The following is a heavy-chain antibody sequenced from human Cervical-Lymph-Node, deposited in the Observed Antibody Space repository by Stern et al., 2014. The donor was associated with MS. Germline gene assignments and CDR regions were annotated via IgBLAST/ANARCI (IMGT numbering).Heavy chain of an antibody. CDR3: ARTVTLRSPHSFDL. CDR2: IDWDDDK. CDR1: GFSLTSTGMR. V-gene: IGHV2-70*04. Sequence: QDTLRESGPALVKPTQTLTLNCTVSGFSLTSTGMRVTWIRQPPGKAPEWLARIDWDDDKFYTTSLKTQLNICTDTSQNQAFRKMTNMDPEDTATYYCARTVTLRSPHSFDLWGQGTMVTFSS. J-gene: IGHJ3*01. D-gene: IGHD2/OR15-2a*01.